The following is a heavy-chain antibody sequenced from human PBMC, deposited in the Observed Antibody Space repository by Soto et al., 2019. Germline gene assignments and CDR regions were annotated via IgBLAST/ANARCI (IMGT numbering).Heavy chain of an antibody. CDR1: GGSISSYY. Sequence: PSETLSLTCTVSGGSISSYYWSWIRQPPGKGLEWIGYIYYSGSTNYNPSLKSRVTISVDTSKNQFSLKLSSVTAADTAVYYCARASYGDYYYYGMDVWGQGTTVTVSS. D-gene: IGHD4-17*01. CDR2: IYYSGST. J-gene: IGHJ6*02. CDR3: ARASYGDYYYYGMDV. V-gene: IGHV4-59*01.